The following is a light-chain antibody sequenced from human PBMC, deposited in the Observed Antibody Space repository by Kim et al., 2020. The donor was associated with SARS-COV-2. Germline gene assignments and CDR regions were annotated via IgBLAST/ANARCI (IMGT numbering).Light chain of an antibody. V-gene: IGLV3-1*01. J-gene: IGLJ2*01. CDR3: QAWDSSTDVV. CDR2: QDS. Sequence: SYELTQPPPVSVSPGQTASITCSGDKLGDKYACWYQQKPGQSPVLVIYQDSKRPSGIPERFSGSNSGNTATLTISGTQAMDEADYYCQAWDSSTDVVFGGGTKLTVL. CDR1: KLGDKY.